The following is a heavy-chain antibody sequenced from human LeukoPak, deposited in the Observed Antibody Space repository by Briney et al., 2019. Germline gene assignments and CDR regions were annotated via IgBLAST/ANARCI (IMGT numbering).Heavy chain of an antibody. CDR3: ARDKEQQLAKLFDY. Sequence: GGSLRLSCAASGFTFSSYAMHWVRQAPDKGLEWVAVISYDGSNKYYADSVKGRFTISRDNSKNTLYLQMNSLRAEDTAVYYCARDKEQQLAKLFDYWGQGTLVTVSS. D-gene: IGHD6-13*01. CDR2: ISYDGSNK. CDR1: GFTFSSYA. V-gene: IGHV3-30*01. J-gene: IGHJ4*02.